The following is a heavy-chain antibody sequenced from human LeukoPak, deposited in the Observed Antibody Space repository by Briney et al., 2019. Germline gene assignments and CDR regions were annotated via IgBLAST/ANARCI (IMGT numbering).Heavy chain of an antibody. CDR3: ARDLWFGELSYYGMDV. J-gene: IGHJ6*04. CDR2: IYYSGST. V-gene: IGHV4-31*03. CDR1: GGSISSGGYY. Sequence: SQTLSLTCTVSGGSISSGGYYWSWIRQHPGKGLEWIGYIYYSGSTYYNPSLKSRVTISVDTSKNRFSLKLSSVTAADTAVYYCARDLWFGELSYYGMDVWGKGTTVTVSS. D-gene: IGHD3-10*01.